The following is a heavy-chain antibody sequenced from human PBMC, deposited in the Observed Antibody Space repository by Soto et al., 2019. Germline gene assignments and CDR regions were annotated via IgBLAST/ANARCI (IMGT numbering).Heavy chain of an antibody. CDR1: GGSISSYY. CDR3: ARDLAGIAARSGYYYYYGMDV. J-gene: IGHJ6*02. CDR2: IYYSGST. D-gene: IGHD6-6*01. V-gene: IGHV4-59*01. Sequence: SETLSLTCTVSGGSISSYYWSWIRQPPGKGLEWIGYIYYSGSTNYNPSLKSRVTISVDTSKNQFSLKLSSVTAADTAVYYCARDLAGIAARSGYYYYYGMDVWGQGTTATVSS.